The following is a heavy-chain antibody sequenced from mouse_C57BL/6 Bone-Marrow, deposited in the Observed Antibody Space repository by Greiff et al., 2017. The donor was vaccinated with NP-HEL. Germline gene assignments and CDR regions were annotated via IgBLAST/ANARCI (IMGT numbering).Heavy chain of an antibody. CDR3: ARDSDYYAMDY. J-gene: IGHJ4*01. V-gene: IGHV7-1*01. CDR1: GFTFSDFY. Sequence: EVQGVESGGGLVQPGRSLRLSCATSGFTFSDFYMEWVRQAPGKGLEWIAASRNKANDYTTEYSASVKGRFIVSRDTSQSILYLQMNALRAEDTAIYYCARDSDYYAMDYWGQGTSVTVSS. CDR2: SRNKANDYTT.